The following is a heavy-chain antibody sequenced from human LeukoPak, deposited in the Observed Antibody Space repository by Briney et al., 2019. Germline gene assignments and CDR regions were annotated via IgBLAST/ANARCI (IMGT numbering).Heavy chain of an antibody. J-gene: IGHJ4*02. CDR3: ARDLSDYVWGSYRYTPAPPFDY. V-gene: IGHV1-18*01. CDR1: GYTFTSYG. CDR2: ISAYNGNT. Sequence: ASVKVSCKASGYTFTSYGISWVRQAPGQGLERMGWISAYNGNTNYAQKLQGRVTMTTDTSTSTAYMELRSLRSDDTAVYYCARDLSDYVWGSYRYTPAPPFDYWGQGTLVTVSS. D-gene: IGHD3-16*02.